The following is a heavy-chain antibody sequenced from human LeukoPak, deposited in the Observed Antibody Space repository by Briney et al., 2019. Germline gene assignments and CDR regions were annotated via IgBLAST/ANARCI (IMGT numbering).Heavy chain of an antibody. D-gene: IGHD5-12*01. J-gene: IGHJ4*02. V-gene: IGHV3-23*01. CDR1: GFTFSSYA. Sequence: GGSLRLSCAASGFTFSSYAMSWVRQAPGKGLEWVSAISGGGGSTYSADSVKGRFTISGDNSKNTLYLQMNSLRAEDTAVYYCAKDRGYSGYDPLDFWGQGALVTVSS. CDR3: AKDRGYSGYDPLDF. CDR2: ISGGGGST.